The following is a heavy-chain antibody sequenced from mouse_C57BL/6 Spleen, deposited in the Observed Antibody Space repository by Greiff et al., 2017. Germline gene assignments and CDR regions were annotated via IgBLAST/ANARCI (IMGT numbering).Heavy chain of an antibody. J-gene: IGHJ1*03. CDR2: IRNKANGYTT. V-gene: IGHV7-3*01. D-gene: IGHD1-1*01. Sequence: EVKLMESGGGLVQPGGSLSLSCAASGFTFTDYYMSWVRQPPGKALEWLGFIRNKANGYTTEYSASVKGRFTISRDNSQSILYLQMNALRAEDSATYYCARSHGSSYGYFDVWGTGTTVTASS. CDR1: GFTFTDYY. CDR3: ARSHGSSYGYFDV.